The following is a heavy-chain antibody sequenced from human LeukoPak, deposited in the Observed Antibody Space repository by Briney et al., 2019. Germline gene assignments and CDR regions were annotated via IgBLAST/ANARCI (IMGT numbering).Heavy chain of an antibody. CDR2: IIPIFGTA. Sequence: GASVKVSCKASGGTFSSYAISWVRQAPGQGLEWMGGIIPIFGTANYAQKFQGRVTITTDESTSTAYMELSSLRSEDTAVCYCASCLSIAARPGHYYYMDVWGKGTTVTVSS. CDR1: GGTFSSYA. V-gene: IGHV1-69*05. D-gene: IGHD6-6*01. J-gene: IGHJ6*03. CDR3: ASCLSIAARPGHYYYMDV.